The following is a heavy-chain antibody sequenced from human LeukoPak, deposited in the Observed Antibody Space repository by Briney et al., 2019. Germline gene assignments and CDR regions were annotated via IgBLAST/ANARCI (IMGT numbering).Heavy chain of an antibody. CDR3: ARGGLWLRGTYYYYMDV. CDR2: INPSGGST. Sequence: ASVNVSCKASGYTFTSYYMHWVRQAPGQGLDGMGIINPSGGSTSYAQKFQGRVTMTRDMSTSTVYMELSSLRSEDTAVYYCARGGLWLRGTYYYYMDVWGKGTTVTVSS. J-gene: IGHJ6*03. V-gene: IGHV1-46*01. CDR1: GYTFTSYY. D-gene: IGHD5-18*01.